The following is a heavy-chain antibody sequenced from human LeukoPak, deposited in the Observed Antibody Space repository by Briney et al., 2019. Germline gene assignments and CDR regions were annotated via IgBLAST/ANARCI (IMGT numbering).Heavy chain of an antibody. J-gene: IGHJ6*04. D-gene: IGHD3-10*02. CDR3: AELGITMIGGV. V-gene: IGHV3-48*04. CDR1: GFTFSSYG. Sequence: PGGSLRLSCAASGFTFSSYGMHWVRQAPGKGLEWVSYISSSGSTIYYADSVKGRFTISRDNAKNSLYLQMNRLRAEDTAVYYCAELGITMIGGVWGKGTTVTISS. CDR2: ISSSGSTI.